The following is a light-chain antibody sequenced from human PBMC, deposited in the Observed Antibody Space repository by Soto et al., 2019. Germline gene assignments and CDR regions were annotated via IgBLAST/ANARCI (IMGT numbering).Light chain of an antibody. Sequence: QSVLTQPPSASGTPGQRVTISCSGSSSNIGSNYVYWYQQLPGTAPKLLVYRNNQRPSGVPDRFSGSKSGTSASRAISGLRSEDEADYYCAAWDDRLSAYVFGTGTKLTVL. CDR3: AAWDDRLSAYV. J-gene: IGLJ1*01. V-gene: IGLV1-47*01. CDR1: SSNIGSNY. CDR2: RNN.